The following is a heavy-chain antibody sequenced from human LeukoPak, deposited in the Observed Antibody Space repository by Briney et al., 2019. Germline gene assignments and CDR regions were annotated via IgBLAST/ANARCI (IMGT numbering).Heavy chain of an antibody. Sequence: SETLSLTCAVYGGSFSGYYWSWIRQPPGKGLEWIGEINHSGSTNYNPSLKSRVTISVDTSKNQFSLKLSSVTAADTAVYYCARFPYGNYWGQGTLVTVSS. CDR2: INHSGST. V-gene: IGHV4-34*01. J-gene: IGHJ4*02. D-gene: IGHD1-26*01. CDR1: GGSFSGYY. CDR3: ARFPYGNY.